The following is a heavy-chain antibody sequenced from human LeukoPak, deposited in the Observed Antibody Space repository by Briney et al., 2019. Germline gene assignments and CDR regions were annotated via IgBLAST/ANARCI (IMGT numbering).Heavy chain of an antibody. CDR1: GYTFTSSG. V-gene: IGHV1-18*01. J-gene: IGHJ4*02. D-gene: IGHD6-19*01. CDR3: AKNSSGGYSDY. Sequence: ASVKVSCKASGYTFTSSGISWVRQAPGQGLEWMGCISTYTGYSKYAQNLQGRVTMTADTSTSTAYMELSSLRSDDTAMYYCAKNSSGGYSDYWGQGTLVTVSS. CDR2: ISTYTGYS.